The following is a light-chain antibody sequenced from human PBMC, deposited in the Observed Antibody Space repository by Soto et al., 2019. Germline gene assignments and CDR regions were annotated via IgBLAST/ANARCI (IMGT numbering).Light chain of an antibody. J-gene: IGKJ1*01. V-gene: IGKV3-15*01. CDR1: QSVDSKY. Sequence: EIVLTQSPGTLSLSPGERATLSCRASQSVDSKYLAWYQQKPGQAPRLLIYGAYTRATGIPARFSGSGSGTDFTLTISSLQSEDFAVYYCQHYNYWPPKTFGQGTKVDIK. CDR3: QHYNYWPPKT. CDR2: GAY.